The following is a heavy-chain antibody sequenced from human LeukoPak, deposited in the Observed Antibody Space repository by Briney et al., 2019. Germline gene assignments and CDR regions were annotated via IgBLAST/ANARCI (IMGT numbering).Heavy chain of an antibody. D-gene: IGHD3-22*01. J-gene: IGHJ3*02. Sequence: GGSLRLSCAASGFTFSTYGMHWVRQAPGKGVEWVAVISYDGSNKYYADSVKGRFTISRDNSKHTLYLQMNSLRAEDTAVYYCAKRSYDSSGYHYAFDIWGQGTMVTVSS. CDR3: AKRSYDSSGYHYAFDI. CDR2: ISYDGSNK. CDR1: GFTFSTYG. V-gene: IGHV3-30*18.